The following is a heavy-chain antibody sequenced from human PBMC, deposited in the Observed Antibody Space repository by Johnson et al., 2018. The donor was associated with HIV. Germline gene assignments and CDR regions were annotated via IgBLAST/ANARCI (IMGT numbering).Heavy chain of an antibody. CDR3: AKEAPGRWELLIWAAFDM. V-gene: IGHV3-30*02. Sequence: QVQLVESGGGLVQPGGSLRLSCAASGFTFSSYGMHWVRQAPGKGLEWVAFIRYDGSNKYYVDSVKGRFTISRDNAKNSLYLQMNSLRAEDTAVYYCAKEAPGRWELLIWAAFDMWGQGTMVTVSS. CDR2: IRYDGSNK. J-gene: IGHJ3*02. CDR1: GFTFSSYG. D-gene: IGHD4-23*01.